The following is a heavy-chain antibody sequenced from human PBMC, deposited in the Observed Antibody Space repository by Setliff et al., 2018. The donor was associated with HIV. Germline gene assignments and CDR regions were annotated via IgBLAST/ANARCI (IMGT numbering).Heavy chain of an antibody. CDR1: GYSFIKYW. V-gene: IGHV5-51*01. CDR3: ATDVALAGPFHH. J-gene: IGHJ1*01. D-gene: IGHD6-13*01. CDR2: IYPGDSNT. Sequence: PGESLKISCKGSGYSFIKYWIGWVRQMPGKGLEWMGIIYPGDSNTRYSPSFQGQVTISADKSISTAFLQWNSLKASDTAMYYCATDVALAGPFHHWGQGTLVTVSS.